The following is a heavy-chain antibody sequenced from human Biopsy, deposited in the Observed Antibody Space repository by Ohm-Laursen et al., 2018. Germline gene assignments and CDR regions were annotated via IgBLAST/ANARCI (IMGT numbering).Heavy chain of an antibody. Sequence: VSSVKVSCNASGYTFTTYAISWVRQAPGQGLEWMGWISTYNGNTNYAQKVQGRVTMTTDASTSTAYMELRSLRSDDTAVYYCARGIGSMVRGVIINVNNWFDPWGQGTLVTVSS. CDR2: ISTYNGNT. J-gene: IGHJ5*02. CDR3: ARGIGSMVRGVIINVNNWFDP. CDR1: GYTFTTYA. D-gene: IGHD3-10*01. V-gene: IGHV1-18*01.